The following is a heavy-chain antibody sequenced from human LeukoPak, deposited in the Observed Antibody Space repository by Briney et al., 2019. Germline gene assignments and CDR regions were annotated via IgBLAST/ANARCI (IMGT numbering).Heavy chain of an antibody. CDR1: GGSISSYY. CDR2: IYYSGST. Sequence: SETLSLTCTVSGGSISSYYWSWLRQPPGKGLEWIGYIYYSGSTNYNPSLKSRVTISVDTSKNQFSLKLSSVTAADTAVYYCASSSMVRGVKYFDYWGQGTLVTVSS. CDR3: ASSSMVRGVKYFDY. V-gene: IGHV4-59*01. J-gene: IGHJ4*02. D-gene: IGHD3-10*01.